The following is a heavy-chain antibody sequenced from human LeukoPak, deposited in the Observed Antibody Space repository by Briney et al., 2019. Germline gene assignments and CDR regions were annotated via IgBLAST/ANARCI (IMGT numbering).Heavy chain of an antibody. J-gene: IGHJ6*02. Sequence: PGGSLRLSCAASGFTFSSYAMSWVRQAPGKGLEWVSGINWNGGGTSYADSVKGRFTISRDNAKNSLYLQMNSLRVEDTAFYHCARGYYDSSGSPGYYYFGMDVWGQGTTVTVSS. D-gene: IGHD3-22*01. V-gene: IGHV3-20*01. CDR1: GFTFSSYA. CDR2: INWNGGGT. CDR3: ARGYYDSSGSPGYYYFGMDV.